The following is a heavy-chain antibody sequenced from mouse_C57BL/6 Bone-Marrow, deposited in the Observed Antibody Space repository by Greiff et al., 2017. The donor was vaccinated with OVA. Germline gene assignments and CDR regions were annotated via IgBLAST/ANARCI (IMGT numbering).Heavy chain of an antibody. V-gene: IGHV1-64*01. CDR2: IHPNSGST. D-gene: IGHD2-10*01. J-gene: IGHJ3*01. CDR3: ARAYYGNYWFAY. CDR1: GYTFTSYW. Sequence: QVQLQQPGAELVKPGASVKLSCKASGYTFTSYWMHWVKQRPGQGLEWIGMIHPNSGSTNYNEKFKSKATLTVDKSSSTAYMQLSSLTSEDSAVDYCARAYYGNYWFAYWGQGTLVTVSA.